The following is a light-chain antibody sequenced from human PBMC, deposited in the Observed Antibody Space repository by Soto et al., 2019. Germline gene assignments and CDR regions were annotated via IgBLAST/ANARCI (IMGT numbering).Light chain of an antibody. CDR3: QQSYSTPPIT. J-gene: IGKJ5*01. V-gene: IGKV1-39*01. Sequence: IQMTQSPSSLSASVGDRVTITCRASQSISSYLNWYQQKPGKAPKLLIYAASSLQSGVPSRFSGSGSGTDFTLTISSLQPEDFATYYCQQSYSTPPITFGQGTRPEI. CDR2: AAS. CDR1: QSISSY.